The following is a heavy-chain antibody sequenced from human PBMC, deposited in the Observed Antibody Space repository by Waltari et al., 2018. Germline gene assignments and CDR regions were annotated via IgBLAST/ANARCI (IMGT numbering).Heavy chain of an antibody. CDR2: ISYDGSNK. D-gene: IGHD6-13*01. Sequence: QVQLVESGGGVVQPGRSLRLSCAASGFTFSSYAMHWVRQAPGKGLEWVAVISYDGSNKYYADSVKGRFTISRDKSKNTLYLQMNSLRAEDTAVYYCASEVGSTFDYWGQGTLVTVSS. J-gene: IGHJ4*02. CDR1: GFTFSSYA. CDR3: ASEVGSTFDY. V-gene: IGHV3-30-3*01.